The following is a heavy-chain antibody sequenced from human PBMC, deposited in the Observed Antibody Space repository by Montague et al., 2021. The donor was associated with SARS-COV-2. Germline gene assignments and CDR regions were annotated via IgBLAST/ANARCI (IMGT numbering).Heavy chain of an antibody. CDR2: IYSNGNT. V-gene: IGHV4-61*03. CDR1: GVSVSSNNYY. D-gene: IGHD3-16*01. J-gene: IGHJ5*02. Sequence: SETLSLTCSVSGVSVSSNNYYWTWIRRPPGKGLEWIGYIYSNGNTILNPSLEGRVTTPIDTSKNHLSLRLTSVTPADTAVYYCAREVVGVKTNWLDTWDQGTLVTVSS. CDR3: AREVVGVKTNWLDT.